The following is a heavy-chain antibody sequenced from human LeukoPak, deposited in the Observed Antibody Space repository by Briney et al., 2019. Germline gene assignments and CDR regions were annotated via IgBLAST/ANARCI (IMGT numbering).Heavy chain of an antibody. CDR3: ARGVPSPDIVVVFGAFDI. CDR2: ISAYNGNT. D-gene: IGHD2-2*01. V-gene: IGHV1-18*04. CDR1: GYTFTSYG. Sequence: ASVKVSCKASGYTFTSYGISWVRQAPGQGLEWMGWISAYNGNTNYAQKLQGRVTMTTDTSTSTAYMELRSLRSDDTAVYYCARGVPSPDIVVVFGAFDIWGQGTMVTVSS. J-gene: IGHJ3*02.